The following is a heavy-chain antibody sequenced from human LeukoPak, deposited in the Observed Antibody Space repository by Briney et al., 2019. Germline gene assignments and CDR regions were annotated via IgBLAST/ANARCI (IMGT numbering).Heavy chain of an antibody. Sequence: GGSLRLSCVASGFTFNTYAMHWVRQAPGKGLEWVSLISYNGGNKNYGDSVRGRFTISRDNSKITLYLQMNSLRAEDTAVYYCASPAADCGGDCYWAFDYWGQGTLVTVSS. J-gene: IGHJ4*02. CDR2: ISYNGGNK. CDR1: GFTFNTYA. D-gene: IGHD2-21*01. V-gene: IGHV3-30-3*01. CDR3: ASPAADCGGDCYWAFDY.